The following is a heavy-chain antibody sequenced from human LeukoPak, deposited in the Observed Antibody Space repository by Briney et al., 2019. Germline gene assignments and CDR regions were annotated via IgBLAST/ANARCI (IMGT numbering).Heavy chain of an antibody. D-gene: IGHD3-10*01. J-gene: IGHJ4*02. CDR2: IYYSGST. CDR1: GGSISSSSYY. V-gene: IGHV4-39*07. Sequence: PSETLSLTCTVSGGSISSSSYYWGWIRQPPGKGLGWIGSIYYSGSTYYNPSLKGRVTISVDTSKIQFSLKLSSVTAADTAVYYCANTRYYYGSGFPHDYWGQGTLVTVSS. CDR3: ANTRYYYGSGFPHDY.